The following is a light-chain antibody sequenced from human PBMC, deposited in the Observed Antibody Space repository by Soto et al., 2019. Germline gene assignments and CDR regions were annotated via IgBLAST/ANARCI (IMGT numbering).Light chain of an antibody. J-gene: IGKJ1*01. CDR2: GAS. Sequence: IVLTQSPATLSLSPGKRGTVSCRASQNISNYLIWYQQKPGQAPRLLIYGASTRATGIPARFSGSGSGTEFTLTISSLQSEDFAVYYCQQYNNWPWTFGQGTKVDIK. V-gene: IGKV3-15*01. CDR3: QQYNNWPWT. CDR1: QNISNY.